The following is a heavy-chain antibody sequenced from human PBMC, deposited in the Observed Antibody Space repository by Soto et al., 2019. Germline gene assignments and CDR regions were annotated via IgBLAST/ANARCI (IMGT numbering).Heavy chain of an antibody. CDR3: GRVVIKVAMHSIVE. CDR1: GGSLSGYY. J-gene: IGHJ4*02. Sequence: SETLSLTCSVNGGSLSGYYWTWIRQPPVKGLEWIGEVSPGGITNYSPSVKSRLKISLDTSKKEVSLEMTSVTAADTAVYYCGRVVIKVAMHSIVEWGTGTLGTVSS. V-gene: IGHV4-34*01. D-gene: IGHD2-15*01. CDR2: VSPGGIT.